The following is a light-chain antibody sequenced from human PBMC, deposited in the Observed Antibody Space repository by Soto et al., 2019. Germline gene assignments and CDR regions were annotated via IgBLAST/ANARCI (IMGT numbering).Light chain of an antibody. V-gene: IGKV3-11*01. CDR3: QQRRSWPWT. CDR1: QSVSFY. Sequence: EIVLTQSPATLSLSPGERATLSCRASQSVSFYLGWYQQKPGQAPRLLVYDVSNRAPGVPARFSGSGSETDFTLTISSLGHEDFAMYHCQQRRSWPWTFGQGTKVEIK. J-gene: IGKJ1*01. CDR2: DVS.